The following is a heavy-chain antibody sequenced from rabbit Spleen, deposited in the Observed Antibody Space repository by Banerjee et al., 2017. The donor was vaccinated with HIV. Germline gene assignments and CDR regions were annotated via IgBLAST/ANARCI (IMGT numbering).Heavy chain of an antibody. CDR1: GIDFSSYYY. D-gene: IGHD4-2*01. V-gene: IGHV1S43*01. CDR3: TRWGYGGDRYAHL. CDR2: ISTGDGYT. Sequence: QQQLEESGGGLVKPRGTLTLTCTASGIDFSSYYYMCWVRQAPGKGLEWIACISTGDGYTYYASWAIGRFTISKTSSTVDLKMASLTAADTATYFCTRWGYGGDRYAHLWGPGTLVTVS. J-gene: IGHJ4*01.